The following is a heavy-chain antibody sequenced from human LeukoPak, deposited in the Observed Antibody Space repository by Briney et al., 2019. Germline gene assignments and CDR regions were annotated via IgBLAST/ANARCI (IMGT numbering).Heavy chain of an antibody. J-gene: IGHJ4*02. CDR1: GFTFSSYA. V-gene: IGHV3-30-3*01. Sequence: GGSLRLSCAASGFTFSSYAMHWVRQAPGKGLEWVAVISYDGSNKYYADSVKGRFTISRDNSKNTLYLQMNSLRAEDTAVYYCARPFWSGYRGVTTSDFDYWGQGTLVTVSS. D-gene: IGHD3-3*01. CDR3: ARPFWSGYRGVTTSDFDY. CDR2: ISYDGSNK.